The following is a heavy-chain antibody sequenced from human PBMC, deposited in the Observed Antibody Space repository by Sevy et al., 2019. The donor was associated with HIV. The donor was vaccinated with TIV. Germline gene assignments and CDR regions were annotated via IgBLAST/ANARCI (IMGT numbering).Heavy chain of an antibody. CDR3: ATSRSGYFDSSGYYIY. V-gene: IGHV5-51*01. J-gene: IGHJ4*02. CDR1: GYSFTSHW. D-gene: IGHD3-22*01. CDR2: IFPDDSET. Sequence: GESLKISCKGSGYSFTSHWIGWVRHMPGKGLESMGIIFPDDSETRYSPSFQGQVTFSADKSINTAYLQWGSLKASDTAMYYCATSRSGYFDSSGYYIYWGQGTLVTVSS.